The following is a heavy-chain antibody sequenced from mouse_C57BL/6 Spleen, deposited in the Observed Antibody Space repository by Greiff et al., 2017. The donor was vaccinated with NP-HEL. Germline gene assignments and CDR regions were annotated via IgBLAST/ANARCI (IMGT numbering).Heavy chain of an antibody. Sequence: EVKLEESGGGLVKPGGSLKLSCAASGFTFSDYGMHWVRQAPEKGLEWVAYISSGSSTIYYADTVKGRFTISRDNAKNTLFLQMTSLRSEDTAMYYCARFGTGGAMDYWGQGTSVTVSS. J-gene: IGHJ4*01. D-gene: IGHD2-14*01. V-gene: IGHV5-17*01. CDR3: ARFGTGGAMDY. CDR1: GFTFSDYG. CDR2: ISSGSSTI.